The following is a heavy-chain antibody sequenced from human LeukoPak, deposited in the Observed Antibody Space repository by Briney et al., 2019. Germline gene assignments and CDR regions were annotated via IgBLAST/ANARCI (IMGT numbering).Heavy chain of an antibody. D-gene: IGHD6-13*01. Sequence: SETLSLTCTVSGGSISSYYWSWIRQPPGKGLEWIGYIYYSGSTNYNPSLKSRVTISVDTSKNQFSLKLSSVTAADTAVYYCARVIAAADYYYYYMDVWGKGTTVTVSS. V-gene: IGHV4-59*01. J-gene: IGHJ6*03. CDR1: GGSISSYY. CDR2: IYYSGST. CDR3: ARVIAAADYYYYYMDV.